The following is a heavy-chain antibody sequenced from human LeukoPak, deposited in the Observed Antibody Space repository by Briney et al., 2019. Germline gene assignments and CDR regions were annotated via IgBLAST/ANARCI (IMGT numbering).Heavy chain of an antibody. CDR2: VYPNSGHT. Sequence: ASVTVSCKASGYTFTSYDIDWVRQPTGQGLAWVGWVYPNSGHTGFAQKFHVRVSMNSNTSISTAYIEVRSLRSEDTAVYYCAGGAPGSSCSSGSCPYFDYWGQGALVSVSS. V-gene: IGHV1-8*01. CDR1: GYTFTSYD. CDR3: AGGAPGSSCSSGSCPYFDY. D-gene: IGHD2-15*01. J-gene: IGHJ4*02.